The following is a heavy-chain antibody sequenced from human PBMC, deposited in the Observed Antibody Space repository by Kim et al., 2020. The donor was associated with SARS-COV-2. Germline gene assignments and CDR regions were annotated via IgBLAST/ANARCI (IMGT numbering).Heavy chain of an antibody. Sequence: GGSLRLSCAASGFTFSSYGMHWVRQAPGKGLEWVAVIWYDGSNKYYADSVKGRFTISRDNSKNTLYLQMNSLRAEDTAVYYCARMVGASELYYYYGMDVWGQGTTVTVSS. CDR1: GFTFSSYG. D-gene: IGHD1-26*01. CDR3: ARMVGASELYYYYGMDV. V-gene: IGHV3-33*01. CDR2: IWYDGSNK. J-gene: IGHJ6*02.